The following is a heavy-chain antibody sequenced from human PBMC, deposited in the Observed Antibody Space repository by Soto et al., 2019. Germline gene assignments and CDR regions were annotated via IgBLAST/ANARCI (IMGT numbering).Heavy chain of an antibody. CDR3: AKDLDDYSSAIDF. J-gene: IGHJ4*02. CDR1: GFSFRKYA. D-gene: IGHD4-4*01. V-gene: IGHV3-23*01. CDR2: ISGSGGSGRG. Sequence: EVQLLESGGGLVQPRGSLRLSCVGSGFSFRKYAMNWVRQAPGKGLEWVSGISGSGGSGRGFYADPVKGRFTISRDNSKNTLYLEMNSLRAEDTAVYYCAKDLDDYSSAIDFWGQGTLVIVSS.